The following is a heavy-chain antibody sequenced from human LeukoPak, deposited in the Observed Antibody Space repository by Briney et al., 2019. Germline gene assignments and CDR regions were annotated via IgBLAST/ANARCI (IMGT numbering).Heavy chain of an antibody. CDR3: ATVVGGYYPPVDGLDI. Sequence: QPGRSLRLSCAVSGFTFSNYGMHWVRQAPGKGLEWVAVISYDGSYKYYADSVKGRFTISRDNSKNTLYLQMNSLRAEDTAVYYCATVVGGYYPPVDGLDIWGQGTMVTVSS. CDR2: ISYDGSYK. D-gene: IGHD6-25*01. V-gene: IGHV3-30*03. J-gene: IGHJ3*02. CDR1: GFTFSNYG.